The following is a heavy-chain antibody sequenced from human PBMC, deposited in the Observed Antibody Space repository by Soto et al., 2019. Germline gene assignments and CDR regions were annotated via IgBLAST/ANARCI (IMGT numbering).Heavy chain of an antibody. Sequence: GGSLRLSCAASGFTFSSYSMNWVRQAPGEGLEWVSSISSSSSYIYYADSVKGRFTISRDNAKNSLYLQMNSLRAEDTAVYYCAREPSTSWNYYYGMDVWGQGTTVTV. CDR3: AREPSTSWNYYYGMDV. J-gene: IGHJ6*02. CDR2: ISSSSSYI. CDR1: GFTFSSYS. D-gene: IGHD2-2*01. V-gene: IGHV3-21*01.